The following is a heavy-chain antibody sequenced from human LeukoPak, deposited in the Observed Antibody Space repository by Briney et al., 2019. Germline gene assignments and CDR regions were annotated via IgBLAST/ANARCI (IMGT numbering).Heavy chain of an antibody. Sequence: ASVKVSCKASGYTFTSYYMHWVRQAPGQGLEGMGWINPNSGDTKYGQRFQGRVTMTRDTSIRTAYMELSGLRSDDTAMYYCARDVRSTDAFDIWGQGTMLTVSS. D-gene: IGHD3-10*02. CDR1: GYTFTSYY. CDR3: ARDVRSTDAFDI. J-gene: IGHJ3*02. V-gene: IGHV1-2*02. CDR2: INPNSGDT.